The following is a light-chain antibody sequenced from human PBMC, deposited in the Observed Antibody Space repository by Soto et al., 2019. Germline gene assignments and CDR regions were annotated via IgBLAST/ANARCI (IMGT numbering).Light chain of an antibody. CDR1: SSDVGGYNY. Sequence: QSALTQPASVSGSPGQSITISCTGTSSDVGGYNYVSWYQQHPGKAPKLMIYDVSNRHLGVSNRFSGSKSGNTASLTISGLQAEDEADYYCSSYTSSSSVVFGGGTKVTVL. CDR3: SSYTSSSSVV. V-gene: IGLV2-14*01. J-gene: IGLJ2*01. CDR2: DVS.